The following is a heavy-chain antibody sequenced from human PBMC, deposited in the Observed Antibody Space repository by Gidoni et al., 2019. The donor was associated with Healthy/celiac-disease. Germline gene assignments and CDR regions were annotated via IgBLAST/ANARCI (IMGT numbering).Heavy chain of an antibody. Sequence: QVQLVESGGGVVQPGRSLRLSCAAPGFTFSSYAMHWVRQAPGKGLEWVAVISYDGSNKYYADSVKGRFTISRDNSKNTLYLQMNSLRAEDTAVYYCARDRDGDLYNWFDPWGQGTLVTVSS. D-gene: IGHD4-17*01. CDR3: ARDRDGDLYNWFDP. V-gene: IGHV3-30-3*01. CDR1: GFTFSSYA. J-gene: IGHJ5*02. CDR2: ISYDGSNK.